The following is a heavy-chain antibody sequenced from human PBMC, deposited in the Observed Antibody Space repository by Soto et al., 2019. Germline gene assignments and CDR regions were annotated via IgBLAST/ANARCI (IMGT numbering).Heavy chain of an antibody. CDR1: GFTFSSYW. CDR2: IKQDGSEK. V-gene: IGHV3-7*01. CDR3: AIDLPPPGTPLDY. J-gene: IGHJ4*02. D-gene: IGHD1-1*01. Sequence: EGSLRLSCAASGFTFSSYWMSWVRQAPGKGLEWVANIKQDGSEKYYVDSVKGRFTISRDNAKNSLYLQMNSLRAEDTAVYYCAIDLPPPGTPLDYWGQGTLVTAPQ.